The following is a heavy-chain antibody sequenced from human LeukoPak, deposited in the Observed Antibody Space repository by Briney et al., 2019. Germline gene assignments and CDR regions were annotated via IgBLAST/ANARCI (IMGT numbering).Heavy chain of an antibody. J-gene: IGHJ4*02. Sequence: PSETLSLICTVSGDSISSSDNYWGWIRQPPGKGLERIGAFRYGGSTYYTPSLKSRVIISVDTSKNQFSLKLRSVTASDTAAYYCSRRTSNPVGAIDYWGQGTLVTVSS. V-gene: IGHV4-39*01. CDR2: FRYGGST. CDR3: SRRTSNPVGAIDY. CDR1: GDSISSSDNY. D-gene: IGHD1-26*01.